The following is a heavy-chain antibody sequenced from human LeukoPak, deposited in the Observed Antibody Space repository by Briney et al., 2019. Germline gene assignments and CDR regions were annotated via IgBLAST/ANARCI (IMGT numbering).Heavy chain of an antibody. V-gene: IGHV4-4*07. Sequence: PSETLSLICTVSGGSISTYYYSWIRQPAGKGLEWIGRMYGSGSSNYNPTLRSRVSMSVDTSKNQISLTLNSVTAADTAMYYCAGGIGSRKDYFDTWGQGTLVTVSS. CDR1: GGSISTYY. D-gene: IGHD3-10*01. J-gene: IGHJ4*02. CDR3: AGGIGSRKDYFDT. CDR2: MYGSGSS.